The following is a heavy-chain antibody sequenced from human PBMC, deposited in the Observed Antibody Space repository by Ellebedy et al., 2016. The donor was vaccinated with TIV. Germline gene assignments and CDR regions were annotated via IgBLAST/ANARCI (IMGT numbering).Heavy chain of an antibody. CDR1: GDSVSGYSVA. CDR3: ARYIAVADTYAMDV. Sequence: SQTLSLTXXISGDSVSGYSVAWNWIRQSPSRGLEWLGRAYYRSKWYIYYAQSVQSRLTINPDTSKNQISLQLNSVTPEDTAVYYCARYIAVADTYAMDVWGQGTTVTVSS. V-gene: IGHV6-1*01. D-gene: IGHD6-19*01. J-gene: IGHJ6*02. CDR2: AYYRSKWYI.